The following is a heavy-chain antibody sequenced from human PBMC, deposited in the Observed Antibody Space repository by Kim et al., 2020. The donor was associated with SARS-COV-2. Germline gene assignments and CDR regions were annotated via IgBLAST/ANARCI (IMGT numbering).Heavy chain of an antibody. CDR2: IYYSGST. D-gene: IGHD6-13*01. V-gene: IGHV4-59*01. CDR1: GGSISSYY. J-gene: IGHJ6*01. CDR3: ARVGEQQLVRTWDRYYYYGMVV. Sequence: SETLSLTCTVSGGSISSYYWSWIRQPPGKGLEWIGYIYYSGSTNYNPSLKSRVTISVDTSKNQFSLKLSSVTAADTAVYYCARVGEQQLVRTWDRYYYYGMVVWWRGTTVVASS.